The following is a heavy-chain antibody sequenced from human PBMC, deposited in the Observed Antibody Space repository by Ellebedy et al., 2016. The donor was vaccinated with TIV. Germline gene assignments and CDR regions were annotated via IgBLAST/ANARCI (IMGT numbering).Heavy chain of an antibody. Sequence: ASVKVSCKASGYTFTSYAMHWVRQAPGQGLEWMGWISAYNGNTNYAQKLQGRVTMTTDTSTSTAYMELRSLRSDDTAVYYCARAPSTGYSSGWHYFDYWGQGTLVTVSS. V-gene: IGHV1-18*01. CDR3: ARAPSTGYSSGWHYFDY. D-gene: IGHD6-19*01. CDR2: ISAYNGNT. CDR1: GYTFTSYA. J-gene: IGHJ4*02.